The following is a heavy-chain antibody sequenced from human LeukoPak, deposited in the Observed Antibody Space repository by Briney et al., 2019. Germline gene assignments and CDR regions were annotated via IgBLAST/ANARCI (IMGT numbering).Heavy chain of an antibody. CDR2: IKQDGSEK. CDR3: ARGGVVPAAIEPYYMDV. D-gene: IGHD2-2*01. Sequence: SGGSLRLSCAASGFTFSSYWMSWVRQAPGKGLEWVANIKQDGSEKYYVDSVKGRFTISRDNAKNSLYLQMNSLRAEDTAVYYCARGGVVPAAIEPYYMDVWGKGTTVTVSS. J-gene: IGHJ6*03. V-gene: IGHV3-7*01. CDR1: GFTFSSYW.